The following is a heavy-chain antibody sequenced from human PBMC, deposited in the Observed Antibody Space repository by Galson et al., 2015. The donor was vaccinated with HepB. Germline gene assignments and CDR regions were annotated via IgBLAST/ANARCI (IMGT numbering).Heavy chain of an antibody. V-gene: IGHV3-11*01. D-gene: IGHD4-17*01. Sequence: SLRLSCAASGFTFSDYYMSWIRQAPGKGLEWVSYSSSSGKIIYYADSVKGRFTISRDNAKNSPYLQMNSLRAEDTAVYYCAREGYGDYRHFDYWGQGTLVTVSS. CDR1: GFTFSDYY. CDR2: SSSSGKII. CDR3: AREGYGDYRHFDY. J-gene: IGHJ4*02.